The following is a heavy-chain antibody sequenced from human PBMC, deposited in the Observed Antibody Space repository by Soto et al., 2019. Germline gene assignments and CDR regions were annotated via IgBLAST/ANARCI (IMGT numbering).Heavy chain of an antibody. D-gene: IGHD4-17*01. V-gene: IGHV3-73*01. CDR1: GFTFSGSA. CDR3: TRGYGDYVRDY. J-gene: IGHJ4*02. CDR2: IRSKSNSYAT. Sequence: EVQLVESGGGLVQPGGSLKLSCAVSGFTFSGSAMHWVRQASGKGLEWVGRIRSKSNSYATAYAASVKGRFTIPRDDLKNTAYLQMNSLKTEDTAVYYCTRGYGDYVRDYWGQGTLVTVSS.